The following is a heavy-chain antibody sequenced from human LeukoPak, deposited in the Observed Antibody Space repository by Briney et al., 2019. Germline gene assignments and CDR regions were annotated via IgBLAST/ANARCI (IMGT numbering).Heavy chain of an antibody. CDR3: ARDSSYGSGSLDY. CDR2: IYYSGST. CDR1: GGSISSGGYY. Sequence: SQTLSLTCTVSGGSISSGGYYWSWIRQHPGKGLEWIGYIYYSGSTNYNPSLKSRVTISVDTSKNQFSLKLSSVTAADTAVYYCARDSSYGSGSLDYWGQGTLVTVSS. V-gene: IGHV4-31*03. J-gene: IGHJ4*02. D-gene: IGHD3-10*01.